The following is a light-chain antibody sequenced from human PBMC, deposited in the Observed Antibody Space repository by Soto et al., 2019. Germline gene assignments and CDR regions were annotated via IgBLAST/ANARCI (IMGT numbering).Light chain of an antibody. Sequence: EIVLTQSPATLSSFPGDRVTLSCRASQSLNARYLAWYQVKPGQAPRLLFYGASSRATGIPDRFIGSGSGTDFTLTITGLEPEDFAVYYCQQFHISRTFGQGTKVDIK. J-gene: IGKJ1*01. CDR3: QQFHISRT. V-gene: IGKV3-20*01. CDR2: GAS. CDR1: QSLNARY.